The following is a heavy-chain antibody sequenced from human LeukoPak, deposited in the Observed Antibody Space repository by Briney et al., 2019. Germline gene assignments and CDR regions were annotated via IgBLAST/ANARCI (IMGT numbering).Heavy chain of an antibody. CDR1: GGSISGYY. Sequence: SETLSLTCTVSGGSISGYYWTWIPQPAGKGLEWIGRIYSSGTTNYNPSLKSRLTMSVDASKRQFSLELSSVTAADTAVCYCARDCSSCYFDYWGQGTLVTVSS. V-gene: IGHV4-4*07. J-gene: IGHJ4*02. CDR3: ARDCSSCYFDY. CDR2: IYSSGTT. D-gene: IGHD6-13*01.